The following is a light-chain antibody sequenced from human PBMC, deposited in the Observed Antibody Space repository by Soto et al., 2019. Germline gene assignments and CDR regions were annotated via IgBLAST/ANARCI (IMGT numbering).Light chain of an antibody. CDR3: SSYTSDSYYV. CDR1: SSDVGLYDY. J-gene: IGLJ1*01. CDR2: AVS. V-gene: IGLV2-14*01. Sequence: HSVLTHPASVSGSPGQSITSSCTGTSSDVGLYDYVSWYQQHPGKAPQLMIYAVSNRPSGVSNRFSASKSGNTASLFISGLQAEEEADYYCSSYTSDSYYVFGSGTKVTVL.